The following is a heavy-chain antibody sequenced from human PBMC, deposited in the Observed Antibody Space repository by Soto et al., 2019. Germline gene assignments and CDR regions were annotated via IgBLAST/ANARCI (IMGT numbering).Heavy chain of an antibody. J-gene: IGHJ4*02. D-gene: IGHD1-1*01. V-gene: IGHV3-53*01. CDR2: VYSDGRI. CDR3: NWNNGYFDY. CDR1: GFVVGSNY. Sequence: PGGSLRLSCETSGFVVGSNYMSWVRQAPGKGLDWVSVVYSDGRIHYADSVKGRFIISRDNSKNTLYVQMNSLRVEDTAVYYCNWNNGYFDYWGQGTLVTVSS.